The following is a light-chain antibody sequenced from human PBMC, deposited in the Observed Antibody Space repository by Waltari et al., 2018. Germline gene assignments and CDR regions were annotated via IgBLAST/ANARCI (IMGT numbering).Light chain of an antibody. Sequence: QSALTQPASVSGSPGQSITISCTGTSSDVGGYNYVSWYQQHPDKAPKLMIYEVSNRPSGVSNRFSGSKSGNTASLTISGLQAEDEADYYCSSYTSSSILYVFGTGTKVTVL. CDR1: SSDVGGYNY. V-gene: IGLV2-14*01. J-gene: IGLJ1*01. CDR3: SSYTSSSILYV. CDR2: EVS.